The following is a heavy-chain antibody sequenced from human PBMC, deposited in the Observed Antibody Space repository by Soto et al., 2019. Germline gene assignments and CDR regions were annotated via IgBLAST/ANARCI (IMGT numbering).Heavy chain of an antibody. V-gene: IGHV4-34*01. D-gene: IGHD6-13*01. CDR1: GGSFSGYY. Sequence: SETLSLTCAVYGGSFSGYYWSWIRQPPGKGLEWIGEINHSGSTNYNPSLKSRVTISVDTSKNQFSLKLSSVTAADTAVYYCARGMASSSWTSFDYWGQGTLVTVSS. CDR3: ARGMASSSWTSFDY. J-gene: IGHJ4*02. CDR2: INHSGST.